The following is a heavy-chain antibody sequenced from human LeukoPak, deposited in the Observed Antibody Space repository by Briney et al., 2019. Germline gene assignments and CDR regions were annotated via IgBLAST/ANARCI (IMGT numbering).Heavy chain of an antibody. CDR3: AKDELGSSAYPFDY. D-gene: IGHD3-22*01. Sequence: GGSLRLSCAASGFTFSTYGMHWVRQAPGKGLEWVASIRYDGSKKYYADSVKGRFTISRDNSKNTLYLQMNSLGAEDTGVYYCAKDELGSSAYPFDYWGQGTLVTVSS. CDR2: IRYDGSKK. CDR1: GFTFSTYG. V-gene: IGHV3-30*02. J-gene: IGHJ4*02.